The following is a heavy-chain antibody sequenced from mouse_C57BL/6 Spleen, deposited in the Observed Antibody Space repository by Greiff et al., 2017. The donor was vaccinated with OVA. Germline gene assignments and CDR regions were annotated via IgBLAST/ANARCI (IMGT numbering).Heavy chain of an antibody. Sequence: LQESGPELVKPGASVKLSCKASGYTFTSYDINWVKQRPGQGLEWIGWIYPRDGSTKYNEKFKGKATLTVDTSSSTAYMELHSLTSEDSAVYFCARNENYGNYLYYFDYWGQGTTLTVSS. CDR3: ARNENYGNYLYYFDY. CDR1: GYTFTSYD. J-gene: IGHJ2*01. V-gene: IGHV1-85*01. CDR2: IYPRDGST. D-gene: IGHD2-1*01.